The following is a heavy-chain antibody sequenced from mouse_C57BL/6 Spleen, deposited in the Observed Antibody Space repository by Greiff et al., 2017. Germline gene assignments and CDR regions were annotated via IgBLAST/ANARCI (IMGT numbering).Heavy chain of an antibody. V-gene: IGHV5-6*01. CDR1: GFTFSSYG. Sequence: DVLLVESGGDLVKPGGSLKLSCAASGFTFSSYGMSWVRQTPDKSLEWVATISSGGSYTYYPDSVKGRFTITRDTAKNTLYLQMSSLKFEDTAKYYCARRGDESYFDYWGQGTTLTVSS. CDR2: ISSGGSYT. CDR3: ARRGDESYFDY. D-gene: IGHD3-3*01. J-gene: IGHJ2*01.